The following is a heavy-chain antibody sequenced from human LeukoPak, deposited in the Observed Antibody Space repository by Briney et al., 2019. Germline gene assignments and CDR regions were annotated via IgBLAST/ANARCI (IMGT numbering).Heavy chain of an antibody. CDR3: ARGRVGATDDY. Sequence: PGGSLRLSCAASGFTFSTYSMNWVRQAPGKGLEWISYISSLSGTINYADSVRGRFTISRDNSKNSLYLQMNSLRAEDTAVYYCARGRVGATDDYWGQGTLVTVSS. V-gene: IGHV3-48*01. CDR2: ISSLSGTI. CDR1: GFTFSTYS. D-gene: IGHD1-26*01. J-gene: IGHJ4*02.